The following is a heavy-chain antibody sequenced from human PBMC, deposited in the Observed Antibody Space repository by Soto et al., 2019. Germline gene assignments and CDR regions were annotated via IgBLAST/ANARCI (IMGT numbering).Heavy chain of an antibody. Sequence: ASVKVSCKATGYTFSAYTMNWVRQAPGQSLEWMGWINTGSGNTKYSQNFQGRVSITRDTSASTVYMELTGLTSEDTAVYYCARDTETLGPRANDALDIWGQGTMVTVSS. CDR1: GYTFSAYT. J-gene: IGHJ3*02. CDR3: ARDTETLGPRANDALDI. V-gene: IGHV1-3*04. D-gene: IGHD3-3*02. CDR2: INTGSGNT.